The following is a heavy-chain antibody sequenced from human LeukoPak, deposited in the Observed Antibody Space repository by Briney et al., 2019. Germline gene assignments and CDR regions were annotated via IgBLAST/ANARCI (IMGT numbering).Heavy chain of an antibody. Sequence: SETLSLTCPVSGGSVSSGSYYWSWIRQPPGKGLEWIGYIYYSGSTNYNPSLKSRVTISVDTSKNQFSLKLSSVTAADTAVYYCARDPPPYCGGDCPSYWGQGTLVTVSS. J-gene: IGHJ4*02. D-gene: IGHD2-21*02. CDR3: ARDPPPYCGGDCPSY. CDR1: GGSVSSGSYY. V-gene: IGHV4-61*01. CDR2: IYYSGST.